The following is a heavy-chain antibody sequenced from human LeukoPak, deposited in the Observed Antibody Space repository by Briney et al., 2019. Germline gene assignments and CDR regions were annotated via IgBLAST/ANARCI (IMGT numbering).Heavy chain of an antibody. V-gene: IGHV1-18*01. J-gene: IGHJ3*02. CDR1: GYTFTSYG. CDR2: ISAYNGNT. CDR3: ARRMGCSGGSCHGEDAFDI. Sequence: ASVKVSCKASGYTFTSYGISWVRQAPGQGLEWMGWISAYNGNTNYAQKLQGRVTMTTDTSTSTAYMELRSLRSDDTAVYYCARRMGCSGGSCHGEDAFDIWGQGTMVTVSS. D-gene: IGHD2-15*01.